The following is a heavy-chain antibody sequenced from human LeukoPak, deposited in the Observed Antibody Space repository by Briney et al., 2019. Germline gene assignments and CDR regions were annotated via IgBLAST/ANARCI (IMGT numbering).Heavy chain of an antibody. CDR3: ARIPRGQLWSYFDY. V-gene: IGHV5-51*01. CDR2: ILPRNSDT. CDR1: GYTFSNYW. Sequence: GESLKISCQGFGYTFSNYWIGWVRQMPGKGLEWMGIILPRNSDTTYSPSFQGQVTISVDNSISTAYLQWSSLKASDTAMYYCARIPRGQLWSYFDYWGQGTLVTVSS. D-gene: IGHD5-18*01. J-gene: IGHJ4*02.